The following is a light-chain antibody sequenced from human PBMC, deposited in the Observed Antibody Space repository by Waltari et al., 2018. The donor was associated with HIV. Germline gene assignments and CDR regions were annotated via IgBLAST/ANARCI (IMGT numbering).Light chain of an antibody. CDR1: SSNIGSNA. Sequence: QSVLTQPPSVSEAPRQRVTISCSGSSSNIGSNAVNWYQQVPGKATKLLIDYVDLASSWFSCRSPGSKSGTSASLAITVLQSEDEADDYWAAWDYSLNGYVFGSGTTVTVL. J-gene: IGLJ1*01. V-gene: IGLV1-36*01. CDR3: AAWDYSLNGYV. CDR2: YVD.